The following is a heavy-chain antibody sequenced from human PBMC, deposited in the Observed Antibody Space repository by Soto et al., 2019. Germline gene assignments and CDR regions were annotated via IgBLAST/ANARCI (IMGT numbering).Heavy chain of an antibody. CDR2: ISGSGGST. J-gene: IGHJ6*02. Sequence: EVQLLESGGGLVQPGGSLRLSCAASGFTFSSYAMTWVRQAPGTGLEWVSAISGSGGSTYYADSVKGRFTISRDNSKNTLYLQMNGLRAEDTAVYHCAKGVAADPTSYYYYTMDVWGQGTTVTVSS. CDR1: GFTFSSYA. CDR3: AKGVAADPTSYYYYTMDV. D-gene: IGHD2-15*01. V-gene: IGHV3-23*01.